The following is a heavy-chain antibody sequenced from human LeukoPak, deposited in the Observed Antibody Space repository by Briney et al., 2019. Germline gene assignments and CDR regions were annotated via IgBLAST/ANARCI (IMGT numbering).Heavy chain of an antibody. CDR1: GFTFSSYS. V-gene: IGHV3-21*01. D-gene: IGHD5-12*01. J-gene: IGHJ4*02. CDR3: ASFPVATISGAIDY. CDR2: ISSSSSYI. Sequence: GGSLRLSCAASGFTFSSYSMNWVRQAPGKGLEWVSSISSSSSYIYYADSVKGRFTISRDNAKNSLYPQMNSLRAEDTAVYYCASFPVATISGAIDYWGQGTLVTVSS.